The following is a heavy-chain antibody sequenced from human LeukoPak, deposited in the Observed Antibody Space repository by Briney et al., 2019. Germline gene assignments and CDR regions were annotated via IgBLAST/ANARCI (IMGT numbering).Heavy chain of an antibody. CDR1: GGSISSYY. Sequence: SETLSLTCTVSGGSISSYYWSWIRQPPGKGLEWIGYIYYSGSTNYNPSLKSRVTISVDTSKNQFSLKLSSVTAADTAVYYCARSGVRYSSSSAFDYWGQGTLVTVSS. V-gene: IGHV4-59*01. J-gene: IGHJ4*02. D-gene: IGHD6-6*01. CDR2: IYYSGST. CDR3: ARSGVRYSSSSAFDY.